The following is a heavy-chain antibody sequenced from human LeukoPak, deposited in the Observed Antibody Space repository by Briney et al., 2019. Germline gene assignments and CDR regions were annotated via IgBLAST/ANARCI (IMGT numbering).Heavy chain of an antibody. D-gene: IGHD2-2*02. V-gene: IGHV1-69*02. J-gene: IGHJ4*02. CDR2: IIPILGIA. Sequence: ASVKVSCKASGNTFTNYFLHWVRQAPGQGLEWMGRIIPILGIANYAQKFQGRVTITADKSTSTAYMELSSLRSEDTAVYYCATEDFVVVPAAIRGGSGFDYWGQGTLVTVSS. CDR3: ATEDFVVVPAAIRGGSGFDY. CDR1: GNTFTNYF.